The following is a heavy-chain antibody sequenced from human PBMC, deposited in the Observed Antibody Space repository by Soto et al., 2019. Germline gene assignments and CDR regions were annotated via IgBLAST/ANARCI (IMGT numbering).Heavy chain of an antibody. CDR2: ISYDGSNK. Sequence: PGGSLRLSCAASGFTFSSYAIHWVRQAPGKGLEWVAVISYDGSNKYYADSVKGRFNISRDNSKNTLYLQMNSLRAEDTAVYYCSRDQLGFVFWATIIVPYFHYWCQGILIAVCS. CDR1: GFTFSSYA. D-gene: IGHD5-12*01. J-gene: IGHJ4*02. V-gene: IGHV3-30-3*01. CDR3: SRDQLGFVFWATIIVPYFHY.